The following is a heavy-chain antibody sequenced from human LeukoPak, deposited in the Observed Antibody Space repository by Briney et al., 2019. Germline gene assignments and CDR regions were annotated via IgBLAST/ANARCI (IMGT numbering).Heavy chain of an antibody. D-gene: IGHD5-12*01. V-gene: IGHV3-23*01. CDR2: ISGSGGNT. J-gene: IGHJ4*02. CDR3: AKPYEVSIGRYFDY. Sequence: GGSLRLSRAASGFTFSTYAMSWVRQAPGKGLEWVSAISGSGGNTYYADSVKGRFTMSRENSKNTLYLQMNSLRAEDTVVYYYAKPYEVSIGRYFDYWGQGTLVSVSS. CDR1: GFTFSTYA.